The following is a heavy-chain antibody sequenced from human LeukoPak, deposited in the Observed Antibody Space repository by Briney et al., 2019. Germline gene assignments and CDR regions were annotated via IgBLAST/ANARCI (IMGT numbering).Heavy chain of an antibody. V-gene: IGHV3-66*01. D-gene: IGHD1-26*01. CDR1: GFTVSSNY. CDR3: ARDRRGSRQRYYYYYMDV. Sequence: GGSLRLSCAASGFTVSSNYMSWVRQAPGKGLEWVSVIYSGGSTYYADSVKGRFTISRDNSKNTLYLQMNSLRAEDTAVYYCARDRRGSRQRYYYYYMDVWGKGTTVTISS. CDR2: IYSGGST. J-gene: IGHJ6*03.